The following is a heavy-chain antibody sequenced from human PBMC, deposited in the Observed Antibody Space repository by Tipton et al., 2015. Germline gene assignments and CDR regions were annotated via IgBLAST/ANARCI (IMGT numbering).Heavy chain of an antibody. CDR2: VHSSGRT. V-gene: IGHV4-59*08. D-gene: IGHD5-24*01. J-gene: IGHJ6*02. CDR3: ARQTRGEMATAYYYYYGMIV. CDR1: GDSITNYY. Sequence: TLSLTCSVSGDSITNYYWNWIRQPPGKGLEWIGYVHSSGRTNYNPSLKSRITISVDTSKNQFSLKLRSVTAADTAVYYCARQTRGEMATAYYYYYGMIVWGQGTTVTVSS.